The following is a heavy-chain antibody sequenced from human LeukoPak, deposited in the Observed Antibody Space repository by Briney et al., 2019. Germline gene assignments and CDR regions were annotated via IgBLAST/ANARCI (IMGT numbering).Heavy chain of an antibody. CDR1: GYTFTNYY. D-gene: IGHD5-18*01. CDR3: AREWVHYTYGSPPIDY. J-gene: IGHJ4*02. V-gene: IGHV1-46*01. CDR2: INPSGGST. Sequence: ASVKVSCKTSGYTFTNYYMHWVRQAPGQGLEWMGIINPSGGSTSYAQKFQGRVTMTGDTSTNTVCMELSSLRSEGTAMYYCAREWVHYTYGSPPIDYWGQGTLVTVSS.